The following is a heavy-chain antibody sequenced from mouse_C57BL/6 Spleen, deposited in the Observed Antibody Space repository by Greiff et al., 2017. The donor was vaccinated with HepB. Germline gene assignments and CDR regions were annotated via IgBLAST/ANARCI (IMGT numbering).Heavy chain of an antibody. D-gene: IGHD2-4*01. CDR2: ISSGGSYT. V-gene: IGHV5-6*02. J-gene: IGHJ2*01. CDR1: GFTFSSYG. CDR3: ARHEGLRRRDYFEY. Sequence: EVKLVESGGDLVKPGGSLKLSCAASGFTFSSYGMSWVRQTPDKRLEWVATISSGGSYTYYPDSVKGRFTISRDNAKNTLYLQMSSLKSEETAMYYCARHEGLRRRDYFEYWGQGTTLTVSS.